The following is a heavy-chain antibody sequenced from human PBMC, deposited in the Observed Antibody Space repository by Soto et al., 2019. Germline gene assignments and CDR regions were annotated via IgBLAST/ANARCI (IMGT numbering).Heavy chain of an antibody. CDR2: ISAYNGNT. D-gene: IGHD2-2*01. Sequence: ASVKVSCKASGYTFTSYCISWVRQAPGQGLEWMGWISAYNGNTNYAQKLQGRVTMTTDTSTSTAYMELRSLRSDDTAVYYCARTTHQNNWFDPWGQGTLVTVSS. V-gene: IGHV1-18*04. CDR1: GYTFTSYC. CDR3: ARTTHQNNWFDP. J-gene: IGHJ5*02.